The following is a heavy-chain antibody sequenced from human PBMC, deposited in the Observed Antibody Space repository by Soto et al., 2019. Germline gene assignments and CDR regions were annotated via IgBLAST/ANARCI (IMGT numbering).Heavy chain of an antibody. Sequence: EVQLLESGGGLVQPGGSLRLSCAASGFIFNAYAMTWVRQAPGKGLEWVSAIGGSGGNTYYAASVKGRFTISRDNSKDTVDLEMNRLRVDDTAVYFCAMVASDYINSADHWGQGSLVTVSS. V-gene: IGHV3-23*01. CDR1: GFIFNAYA. CDR3: AMVASDYINSADH. CDR2: IGGSGGNT. D-gene: IGHD4-4*01. J-gene: IGHJ4*02.